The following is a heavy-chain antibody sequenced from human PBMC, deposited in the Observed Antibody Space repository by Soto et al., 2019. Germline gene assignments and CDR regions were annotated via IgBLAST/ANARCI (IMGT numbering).Heavy chain of an antibody. J-gene: IGHJ4*02. CDR2: IYSGGST. CDR3: ARWSDYDVGPIDY. V-gene: IGHV3-66*01. D-gene: IGHD5-12*01. CDR1: GFTVSSNY. Sequence: GSLRLSCAASGFTVSSNYMSWVRQAPGKGLEWVSVIYSGGSTYYADSVKGRFTISRDNSKNTLYLQMNSLRAEDTAVYYCARWSDYDVGPIDYWGQGTLVTVSS.